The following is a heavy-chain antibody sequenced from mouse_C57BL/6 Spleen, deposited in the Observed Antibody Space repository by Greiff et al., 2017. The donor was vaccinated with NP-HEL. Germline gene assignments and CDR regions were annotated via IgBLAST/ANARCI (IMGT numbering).Heavy chain of an antibody. CDR2: ISDGGSYT. CDR1: GFTFSSYA. J-gene: IGHJ2*01. Sequence: EVKLMESGGGLVKPGGSLKLSCAASGFTFSSYAMSWVRQTPEKRLEWVATISDGGSYTYYPDNVKGRFTISRDNAKNHLYLQISHLKSEDTAMYYCAYGNYFDYWGQGTTLTVSS. V-gene: IGHV5-4*03. D-gene: IGHD1-1*02. CDR3: AYGNYFDY.